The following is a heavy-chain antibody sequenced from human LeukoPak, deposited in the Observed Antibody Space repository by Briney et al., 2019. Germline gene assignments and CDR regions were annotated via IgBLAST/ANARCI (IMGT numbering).Heavy chain of an antibody. CDR2: VYPGDSDT. V-gene: IGHV5-51*01. D-gene: IGHD2-2*01. Sequence: GESLKISCEGSGYSFTSYWIGWVRQMPGKGLEWMAIVYPGDSDTRYSPSFRGQVTISADKSINTAYLQWSSLKASDTAMYYCARGYCGRTSCYDPAGWFDPWGQGTLVTVSS. CDR1: GYSFTSYW. CDR3: ARGYCGRTSCYDPAGWFDP. J-gene: IGHJ5*02.